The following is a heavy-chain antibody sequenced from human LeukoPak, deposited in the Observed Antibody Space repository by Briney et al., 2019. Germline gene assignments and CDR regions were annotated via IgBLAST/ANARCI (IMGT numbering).Heavy chain of an antibody. J-gene: IGHJ6*02. V-gene: IGHV3-33*01. CDR1: GFTFSSYG. Sequence: GRSLRLSCAASGFTFSSYGMHWVRQAPGKGLEWVAVIWYDGSNKYYADSVKGRFTISRDNSENTLYLQMNSLRAEDTAVYYCARTRLRWSPYGMDVWGQGTTVTVSS. CDR2: IWYDGSNK. D-gene: IGHD4-23*01. CDR3: ARTRLRWSPYGMDV.